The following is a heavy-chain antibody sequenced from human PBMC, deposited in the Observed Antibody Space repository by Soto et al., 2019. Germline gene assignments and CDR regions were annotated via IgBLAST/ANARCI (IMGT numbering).Heavy chain of an antibody. J-gene: IGHJ4*02. CDR2: ISGSGKST. V-gene: IGHV3-23*01. D-gene: IGHD1-26*01. CDR1: GFTFSTYT. CDR3: AKRQWELSRPYYFHF. Sequence: EVQLLESGGGLIQPGGSLRLSCAASGFTFSTYTMSWVRQAPGKGLEWVSSISGSGKSTNYVDSVKGRFTISRDNSKNTLFLQMKSLRATDTAVYYCAKRQWELSRPYYFHFWGQGTLLTVSS.